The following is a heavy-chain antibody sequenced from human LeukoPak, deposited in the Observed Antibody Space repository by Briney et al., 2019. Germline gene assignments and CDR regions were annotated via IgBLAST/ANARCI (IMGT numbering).Heavy chain of an antibody. CDR2: IYSDGTT. Sequence: PSETLSLTCSVSGASTTSYYWNWIRQAPGKGPEWNGYIYSDGTTSYSPSLRSRVTISIDTSRNQFSLKLSSVTAADAAVYYCARDTRSYDTSGYYYFDYWGQGALVTVSS. CDR1: GASTTSYY. D-gene: IGHD3-22*01. J-gene: IGHJ4*02. V-gene: IGHV4-59*01. CDR3: ARDTRSYDTSGYYYFDY.